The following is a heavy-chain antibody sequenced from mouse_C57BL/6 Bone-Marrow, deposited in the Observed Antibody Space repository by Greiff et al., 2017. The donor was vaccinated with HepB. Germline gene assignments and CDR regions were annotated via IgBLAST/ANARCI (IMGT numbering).Heavy chain of an antibody. CDR1: GYSFTGYY. CDR3: ARSGHYYAMYY. CDR2: INPSTGGT. Sequence: EVQLQQSGPELVKPGASVKISCKASGYSFTGYYMNWVKQSPEKSLEWIGEINPSTGGTTYNQKFKAKATLTVDKSSSTAYMQLKSLTSEDSAVYFCARSGHYYAMYYWGQGTSVTVSS. J-gene: IGHJ4*01. V-gene: IGHV1-42*01.